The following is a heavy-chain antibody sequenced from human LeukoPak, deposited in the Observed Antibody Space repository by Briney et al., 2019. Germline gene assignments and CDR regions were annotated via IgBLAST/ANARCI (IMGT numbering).Heavy chain of an antibody. Sequence: RGSLRLSCAASGFTFSSYAMSRVRQAPGKGLEWVSAISGSGGSTYYADSVKGRFTISRGNSKNTLYLQMNSLRAEDTAVYYCANFPTARPSDYWGQGTLVTVSS. D-gene: IGHD6-6*01. V-gene: IGHV3-23*01. J-gene: IGHJ4*02. CDR2: ISGSGGST. CDR3: ANFPTARPSDY. CDR1: GFTFSSYA.